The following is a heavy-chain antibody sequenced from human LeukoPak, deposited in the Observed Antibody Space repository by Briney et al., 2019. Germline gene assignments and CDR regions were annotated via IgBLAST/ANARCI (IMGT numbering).Heavy chain of an antibody. CDR1: GFTFSSYW. CDR3: ARSTERGNYYFDY. V-gene: IGHV3-48*01. J-gene: IGHJ4*02. Sequence: GGSLRLSCAASGFTFSSYWMSWVRQAPGKGLEWVSYISSSSSTIYYADSVKGRFTISRDNAKNSLYLQMNSLRAEDTAVYYCARSTERGNYYFDYWGQGTLVTVSS. D-gene: IGHD1-1*01. CDR2: ISSSSSTI.